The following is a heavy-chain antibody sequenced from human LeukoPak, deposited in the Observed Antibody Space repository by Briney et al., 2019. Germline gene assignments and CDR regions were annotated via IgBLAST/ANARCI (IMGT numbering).Heavy chain of an antibody. CDR2: ISYDGSNK. CDR1: GFTFSSYG. CDR3: AKLVAVAVPTDY. Sequence: PGRSLRLSCAASGFTFSSYGMHWVRQAPGKGLEWEAVISYDGSNKYYADSVKGRFTISRDNSKNTLYLQMNSLRAEDTAVYYCAKLVAVAVPTDYWGQGTLVTVSS. J-gene: IGHJ4*02. D-gene: IGHD6-19*01. V-gene: IGHV3-30*18.